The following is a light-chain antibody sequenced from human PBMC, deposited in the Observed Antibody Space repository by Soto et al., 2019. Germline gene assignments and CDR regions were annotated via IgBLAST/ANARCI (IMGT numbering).Light chain of an antibody. J-gene: IGKJ1*01. V-gene: IGKV1-39*01. Sequence: DIQMTQSPSSLSASVGDRVTITCRASQSISSYFNWYQQKPGKAPKLLIYAASALESGVPSRFSGSGSGTDFTLTISSLQPGDFATYYCQQSYSTPWTFGQGTKVDIK. CDR2: AAS. CDR3: QQSYSTPWT. CDR1: QSISSY.